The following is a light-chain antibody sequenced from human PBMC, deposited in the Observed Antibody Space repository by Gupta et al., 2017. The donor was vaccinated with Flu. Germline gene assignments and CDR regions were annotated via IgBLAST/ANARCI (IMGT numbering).Light chain of an antibody. CDR1: SSDVGGYNY. CDR2: DVS. J-gene: IGLJ3*02. CDR3: CAYAGTDTWV. V-gene: IGLV2-11*01. Sequence: QSALTQPRSVSGSPGQSVTISCTGTSSDVGGYNYVSWFQQHPAKPHILLIYDVSERPAGVPGRLSGSKSGNTASLTISGRQAAEEADYYGCAYAGTDTWVFGGGTKLTVL.